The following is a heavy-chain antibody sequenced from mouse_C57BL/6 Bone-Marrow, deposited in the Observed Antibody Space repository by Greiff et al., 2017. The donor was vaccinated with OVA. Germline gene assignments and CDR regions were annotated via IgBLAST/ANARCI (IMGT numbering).Heavy chain of an antibody. Sequence: VQLQQSGAELARPGASVKLSCKASGYTFTSYGISWVKQRTGQGLEWIGEIYPRSGNTYYNEKFKGKATLTADKSSSTAYMELRSLTSEDAAVYCCARKKGIYYDYDDYAMDYWGQGTSVTVSS. CDR3: ARKKGIYYDYDDYAMDY. V-gene: IGHV1-81*01. CDR1: GYTFTSYG. J-gene: IGHJ4*01. CDR2: IYPRSGNT. D-gene: IGHD2-4*01.